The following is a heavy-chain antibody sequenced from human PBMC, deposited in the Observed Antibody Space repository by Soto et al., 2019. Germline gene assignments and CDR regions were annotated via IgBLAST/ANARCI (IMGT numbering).Heavy chain of an antibody. CDR2: ISGSGGST. V-gene: IGHV3-23*01. CDR1: GFTFSSYA. J-gene: IGHJ6*02. Sequence: PGGSLRLSCAVSGFTFSSYAMSWVRQAPGKGLEWVSAISGSGGSTYYADSVKGRFTISRDNSKNTLYLQMNSLRAEDTAVYYCEKDRHDFGSGYPLGYYGMDGWGLGTMVTVFS. CDR3: EKDRHDFGSGYPLGYYGMDG. D-gene: IGHD3-3*01.